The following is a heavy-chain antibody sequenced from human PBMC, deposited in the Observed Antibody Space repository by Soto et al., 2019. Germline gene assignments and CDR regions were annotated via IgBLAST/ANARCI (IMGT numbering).Heavy chain of an antibody. V-gene: IGHV3-11*01. CDR3: ARVSRNYAPVGY. CDR1: GFTFSDYY. CDR2: ISSGSTI. J-gene: IGHJ4*02. Sequence: NPGGSLRLSCAASGFTFSDYYMSWIRQAPGKGLEWVSYISSGSTIYYADSVKGRFTISRDNAKNSLYLQMNSLRAEDTAVYYCARVSRNYAPVGYWGQGTLVIVSS. D-gene: IGHD2-2*01.